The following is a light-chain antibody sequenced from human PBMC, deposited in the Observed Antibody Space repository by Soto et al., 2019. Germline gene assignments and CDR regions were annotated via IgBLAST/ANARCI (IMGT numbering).Light chain of an antibody. CDR1: QSVNSD. CDR3: QKYNNWPRA. V-gene: IGKV3-15*01. Sequence: EIVMTQSPATLSVSPGERATLSCRASQSVNSDLAWYQQIPGQAPRLLIYGASTRATGIPARFSGSGSGTEFTLTISSLQSEDFAVYYCQKYNNWPRAFGQGTKVEIK. CDR2: GAS. J-gene: IGKJ1*01.